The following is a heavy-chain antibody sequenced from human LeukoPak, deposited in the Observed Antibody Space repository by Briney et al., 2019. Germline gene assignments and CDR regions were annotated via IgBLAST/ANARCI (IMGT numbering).Heavy chain of an antibody. Sequence: GGSLRLSCAASGLFRNFWMHWVRQAPGKGLVWVSGVNVDGRGTIYADSVKGRFTISRDNAKNTLYLQMNSLRVEATAVYFCARGSSYGWYFDQWGQGTLVTVSS. J-gene: IGHJ4*02. V-gene: IGHV3-74*01. CDR2: VNVDGRGT. CDR1: GLFRNFW. CDR3: ARGSSYGWYFDQ. D-gene: IGHD5-18*01.